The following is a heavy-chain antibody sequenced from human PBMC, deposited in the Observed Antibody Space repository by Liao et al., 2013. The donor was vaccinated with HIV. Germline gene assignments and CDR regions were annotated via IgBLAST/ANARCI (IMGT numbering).Heavy chain of an antibody. CDR3: ARIYDFWSGLLPGYYYYMDV. CDR2: IYYSGST. Sequence: QLQLQESGPGLVKPSETLSLTCTVSGGSISSSSYYWGWIRQPPGKGLEWIGSIYYSGSTYYNPSLKSRVTISVDTSKNQFSLKLSSVTAADTAVYYCARIYDFWSGLLPGYYYYMDVWGKGTTVTVSS. CDR1: GGSISSSSYY. J-gene: IGHJ6*03. D-gene: IGHD3-3*01. V-gene: IGHV4-39*07.